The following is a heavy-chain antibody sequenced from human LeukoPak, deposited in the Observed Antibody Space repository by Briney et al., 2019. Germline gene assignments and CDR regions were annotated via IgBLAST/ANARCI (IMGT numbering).Heavy chain of an antibody. Sequence: GGSLRLSCAASGFPFSASAMHWVRQAPGKGLEWVSAISGSGGSTYYADSVKGRFTISRDNSKNTLYLQMNSLRAEDTAVYYCAKSISSLSGTFDYWGQGTLVTVSS. D-gene: IGHD3-10*01. J-gene: IGHJ4*02. CDR1: GFPFSASA. CDR2: ISGSGGST. V-gene: IGHV3-23*01. CDR3: AKSISSLSGTFDY.